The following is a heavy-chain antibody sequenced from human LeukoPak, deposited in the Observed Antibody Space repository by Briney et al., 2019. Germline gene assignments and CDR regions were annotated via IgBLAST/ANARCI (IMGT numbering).Heavy chain of an antibody. CDR3: ARAGLVRFLEWLFGLDY. Sequence: ASVKVSCKASGYTFTGYYIHWVRQAPGQGLEWMGWINPNSGGTNYAQRFQGRVTMTRDTSISTAYMELSRLRSDDTAVYFCARAGLVRFLEWLFGLDYWGQGTPVTVSS. D-gene: IGHD3-3*01. J-gene: IGHJ4*02. V-gene: IGHV1-2*02. CDR2: INPNSGGT. CDR1: GYTFTGYY.